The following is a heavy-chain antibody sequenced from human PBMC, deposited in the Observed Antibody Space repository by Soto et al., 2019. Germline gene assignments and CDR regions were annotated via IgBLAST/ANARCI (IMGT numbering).Heavy chain of an antibody. CDR1: GGSFSGYY. V-gene: IGHV4-34*01. Sequence: PSETLSLTCAVYGGSFSGYYWSWIRQPPGKGLEWIGEINHTGSTNYNPSLKSPVTISVDTSKNQFSLKLSSLTAADTAVYYCGRVGNAYSSSGYYSRDVWGKGTRVTVS. CDR3: GRVGNAYSSSGYYSRDV. J-gene: IGHJ6*03. CDR2: INHTGST. D-gene: IGHD4-4*01.